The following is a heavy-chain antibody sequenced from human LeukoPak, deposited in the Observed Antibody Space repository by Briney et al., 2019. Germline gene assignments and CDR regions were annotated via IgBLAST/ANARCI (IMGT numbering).Heavy chain of an antibody. D-gene: IGHD3-10*01. J-gene: IGHJ4*02. Sequence: SETLSLTCTVSGGSLSTNNCFWGWIRQPPGKGLEWIGSIYYSGTTYYNPSLKSRVTISVDTSKNQFSLKLSSVTAADTAVYYCARVGSFVGQPNVWGQGTLVTVSS. CDR3: ARVGSFVGQPNV. CDR1: GGSLSTNNCF. V-gene: IGHV4-39*01. CDR2: IYYSGTT.